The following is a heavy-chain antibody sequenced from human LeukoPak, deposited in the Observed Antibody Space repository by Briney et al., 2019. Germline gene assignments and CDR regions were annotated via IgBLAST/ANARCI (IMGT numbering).Heavy chain of an antibody. D-gene: IGHD5-12*01. Sequence: QSGGSLRLSCVTSGFSLSDYWMSWVRQAPGKGPEWVANINQHDTERYYVDSVKGRFIISRDNSKNSAYLQMNRLRAEDTAIYYCAREWLIDIGETTVLFDPWGQGALVTVSS. CDR1: GFSLSDYW. CDR2: INQHDTER. CDR3: AREWLIDIGETTVLFDP. J-gene: IGHJ5*02. V-gene: IGHV3-7*01.